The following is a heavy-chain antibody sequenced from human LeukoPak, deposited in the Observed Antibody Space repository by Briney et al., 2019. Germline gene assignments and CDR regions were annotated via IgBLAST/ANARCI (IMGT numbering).Heavy chain of an antibody. D-gene: IGHD2-21*01. Sequence: ASVKVSCKASGYTFTVYYMHWVRQAPGQGLEWMGWISPNTGVTNYPQKFQGRVSMTRDTSIRTAYVELSRLRSDDTAVYYCATGKGGDVGVDYWGQGTLVTVSS. J-gene: IGHJ4*02. CDR3: ATGKGGDVGVDY. CDR1: GYTFTVYY. CDR2: ISPNTGVT. V-gene: IGHV1-2*02.